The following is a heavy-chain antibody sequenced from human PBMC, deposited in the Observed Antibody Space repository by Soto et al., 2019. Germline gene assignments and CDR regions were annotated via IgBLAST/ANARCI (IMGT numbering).Heavy chain of an antibody. D-gene: IGHD2-21*01. V-gene: IGHV3-23*01. CDR3: AKGKGESYYYGMDV. Sequence: GGSLRLSCAASGFTFSSYAMSWVRQAPGKGLEWVSAISGSGGGTYYADSVKGRFTISRDNSKNTLYLQMNSLRAEDTAVYYCAKGKGESYYYGMDVWGQGTTVTVS. CDR2: ISGSGGGT. J-gene: IGHJ6*02. CDR1: GFTFSSYA.